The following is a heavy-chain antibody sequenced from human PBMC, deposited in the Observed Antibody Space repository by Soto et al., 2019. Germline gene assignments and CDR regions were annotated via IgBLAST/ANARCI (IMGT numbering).Heavy chain of an antibody. CDR1: GGSISSYY. D-gene: IGHD2-21*02. CDR2: IYYSGST. CDR3: AGSGHGGDCYSVDY. V-gene: IGHV4-59*01. Sequence: SETLSLTCTVSGGSISSYYWIWIRQPPGKGLEWIGYIYYSGSTNYNPSLKSRVTISVDTSKNQFSLKLSSVTAADTAVYYCAGSGHGGDCYSVDYWGQGTLVTVSS. J-gene: IGHJ4*02.